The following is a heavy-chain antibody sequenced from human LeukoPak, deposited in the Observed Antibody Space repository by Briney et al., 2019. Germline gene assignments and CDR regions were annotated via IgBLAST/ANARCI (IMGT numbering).Heavy chain of an antibody. CDR3: ARAGDYGDYVGWFDP. D-gene: IGHD4-17*01. CDR1: GGSISSYY. CDR2: IHTSGST. Sequence: PSETLSLTCAVYGGSISSYYWSWLRQPAGKGLEWIGRIHTSGSTNYNPSLKSRVTMSVDTSKKQFSLKLTSVTAAATAVYYCARAGDYGDYVGWFDPWGQGTLVTVSS. V-gene: IGHV4-59*10. J-gene: IGHJ5*02.